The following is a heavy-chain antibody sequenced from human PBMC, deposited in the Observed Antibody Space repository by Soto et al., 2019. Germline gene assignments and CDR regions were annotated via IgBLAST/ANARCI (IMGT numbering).Heavy chain of an antibody. D-gene: IGHD1-1*01. CDR3: ARDLWVEPELYYYGMDV. J-gene: IGHJ6*02. V-gene: IGHV4-30-4*02. CDR1: GGSLSSAGYC. Sequence: SDTLCLTCTFSGGSLSSAGYCRSWIRQTPGKGLEWIGHIFYSGTTYYNPSLKSRLTISVDTSKNHFSLRLTSVTAADTAVYYCARDLWVEPELYYYGMDVWGQGTKVTVS. CDR2: IFYSGTT.